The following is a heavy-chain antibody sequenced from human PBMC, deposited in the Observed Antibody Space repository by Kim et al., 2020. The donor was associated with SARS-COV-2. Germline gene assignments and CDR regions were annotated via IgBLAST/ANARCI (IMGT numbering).Heavy chain of an antibody. CDR3: ARLARYSSGWRDINFDY. D-gene: IGHD6-19*01. Sequence: LKSRVTISLDTSKNQLSRKLSSVTAADTAVYYCARLARYSSGWRDINFDYWGQGTLVTVSS. V-gene: IGHV4-59*08. J-gene: IGHJ4*02.